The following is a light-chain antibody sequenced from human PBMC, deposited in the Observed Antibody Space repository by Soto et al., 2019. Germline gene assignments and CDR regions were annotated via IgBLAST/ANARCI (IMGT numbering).Light chain of an antibody. J-gene: IGKJ2*01. V-gene: IGKV1-39*01. CDR1: QSISSY. Sequence: DIQMTQSPSSLSASVGDRVTITCRASQSISSYLNWYQQKPGKAPKLLIYAASSLQSGVPSRFSGSGYVTDFTLTISSLQPEDFATYYCQQSYTTPYTFDQGTKLEIK. CDR2: AAS. CDR3: QQSYTTPYT.